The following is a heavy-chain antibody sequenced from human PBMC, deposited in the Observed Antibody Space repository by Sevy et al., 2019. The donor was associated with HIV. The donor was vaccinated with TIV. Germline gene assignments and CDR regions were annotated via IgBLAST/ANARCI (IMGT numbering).Heavy chain of an antibody. CDR1: GFTFSSYA. Sequence: GGSLRLSCAASGFTFSSYAMSWVRQAPGKGLEWVSAISGSGSRTYYADSVKGRFTISRDNSKNTLYLQMNSLRAEDTAVYYCAKLEAAADSSGYYSTIYYFDYWGQGTLVTVSS. D-gene: IGHD3-22*01. V-gene: IGHV3-23*01. CDR3: AKLEAAADSSGYYSTIYYFDY. CDR2: ISGSGSRT. J-gene: IGHJ4*02.